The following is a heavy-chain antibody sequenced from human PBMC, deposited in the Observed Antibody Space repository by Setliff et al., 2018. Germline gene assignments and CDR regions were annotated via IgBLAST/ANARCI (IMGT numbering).Heavy chain of an antibody. V-gene: IGHV1-69*13. CDR1: GGTFRTDG. D-gene: IGHD6-19*01. CDR3: ARDSRQWLEGGASGDMDI. CDR2: IIPVFGTA. Sequence: ASVKVSCKASGGTFRTDGFNWVRQAPGQGLEWMGRIIPVFGTAKYAQKFQGGVTITADESTSTAYMEVRSLRSEDTAVFYCARDSRQWLEGGASGDMDIWGQGTAVTVSS. J-gene: IGHJ6*02.